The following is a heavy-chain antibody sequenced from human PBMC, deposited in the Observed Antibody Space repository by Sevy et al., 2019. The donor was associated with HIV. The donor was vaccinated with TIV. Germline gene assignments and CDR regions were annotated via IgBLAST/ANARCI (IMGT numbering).Heavy chain of an antibody. CDR2: INHSGST. V-gene: IGHV4-34*01. J-gene: IGHJ6*02. D-gene: IGHD3-10*01. CDR3: ARVVILWFGESYYGMDV. CDR1: GGSFSGYY. Sequence: SETLSLTCAVYGGSFSGYYWSWIRQPPGKGLEWIGEINHSGSTNYNPSLKSRVTISVDTSKNQFSLKLSSVTAADTAVYYCARVVILWFGESYYGMDVWGQWTTVTVSS.